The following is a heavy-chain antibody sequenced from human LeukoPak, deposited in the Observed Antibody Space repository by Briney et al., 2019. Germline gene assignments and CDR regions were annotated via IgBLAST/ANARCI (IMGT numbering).Heavy chain of an antibody. J-gene: IGHJ4*02. CDR2: IIPIFGTA. CDR3: ARDPFRYFVPAGYFDY. Sequence: SVKVSCKASGGTFSSYAISGVRQAPGQGLEWMGGIIPIFGTANYAQKFQGRVTITADESTSTAYMELSSLRSEAAAVYYCARDPFRYFVPAGYFDYWGQGTLVTVSS. V-gene: IGHV1-69*01. CDR1: GGTFSSYA. D-gene: IGHD3-9*01.